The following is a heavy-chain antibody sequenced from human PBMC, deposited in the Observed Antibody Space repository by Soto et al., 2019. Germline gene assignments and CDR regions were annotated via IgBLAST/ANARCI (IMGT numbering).Heavy chain of an antibody. CDR1: GFTFSNYA. J-gene: IGHJ6*02. V-gene: IGHV3-23*01. Sequence: EVQLLESGGGLVQPGGSLRLSCAASGFTFSNYAMSWVRQAPGKGLEWVSAFIISGGSTYYAGSVKGRFTISRDNPKNTLYLQMNSLRAEDTAVYYCAKGLWAHYYYGMDVWGHGTTVTVSS. CDR3: AKGLWAHYYYGMDV. D-gene: IGHD5-18*01. CDR2: FIISGGST.